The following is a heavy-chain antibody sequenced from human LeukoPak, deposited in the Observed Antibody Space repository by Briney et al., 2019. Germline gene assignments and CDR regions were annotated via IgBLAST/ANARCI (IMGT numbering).Heavy chain of an antibody. CDR3: ARGKSSSWYGPGP. V-gene: IGHV1-2*02. D-gene: IGHD6-13*01. CDR2: INPNSGGT. CDR1: GYTFTGYY. J-gene: IGHJ5*02. Sequence: ASVKVSCEASGYTFTGYYMHWVRQAPGQGLEWMGWINPNSGGTNYAQKFQGRVTMTRDTSISTAYMELSRLRSDDTAVYYCARGKSSSWYGPGPWGQGTLVTVSS.